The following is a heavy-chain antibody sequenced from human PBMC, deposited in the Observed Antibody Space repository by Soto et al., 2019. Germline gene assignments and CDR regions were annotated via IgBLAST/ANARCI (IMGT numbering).Heavy chain of an antibody. CDR1: GYTFTSYD. D-gene: IGHD3-3*01. CDR2: MNPNSGNT. V-gene: IGHV1-8*01. CDR3: ARDKYLIFGVVMSVWFDP. Sequence: GASVKVSCKASGYTFTSYDINWVRQATGQGLEWMGWMNPNSGNTGYAQKFQGRVTMTRNTSMSTAYMELSSLRSEDTAVYYCARDKYLIFGVVMSVWFDPWGQGTLVTVSS. J-gene: IGHJ5*02.